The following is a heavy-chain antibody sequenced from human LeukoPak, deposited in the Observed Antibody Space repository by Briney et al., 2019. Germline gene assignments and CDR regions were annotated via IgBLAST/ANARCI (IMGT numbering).Heavy chain of an antibody. Sequence: PGESLKISCKGSGYSFTCYWIDWVRQLPGKGLEWMGIIYPGDSDTRYSPSFQGQVTISADKSISTAYLQWSSLMASDTAMYYCARPFYYDSSGYYSLGGYYFDYWGQGTLVTVSS. J-gene: IGHJ4*02. CDR2: IYPGDSDT. D-gene: IGHD3-22*01. CDR3: ARPFYYDSSGYYSLGGYYFDY. V-gene: IGHV5-51*01. CDR1: GYSFTCYW.